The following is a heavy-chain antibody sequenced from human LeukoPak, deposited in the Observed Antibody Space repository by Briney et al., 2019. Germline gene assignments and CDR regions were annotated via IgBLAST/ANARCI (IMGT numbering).Heavy chain of an antibody. Sequence: GGSLRLSCVISGFTVTNNYMSWVRQAPGKGLGWVSVFYGANNTYYADSVKGRFTISRENSKNTLYLQMNSLRAEDTAVYYCARTYFCYYGRDVWGQGTAVTVSS. J-gene: IGHJ6*02. V-gene: IGHV3-66*01. D-gene: IGHD2/OR15-2a*01. CDR3: ARTYFCYYGRDV. CDR2: FYGANNT. CDR1: GFTVTNNY.